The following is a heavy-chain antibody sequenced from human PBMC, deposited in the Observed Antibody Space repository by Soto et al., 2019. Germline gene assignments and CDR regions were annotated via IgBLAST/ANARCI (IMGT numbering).Heavy chain of an antibody. D-gene: IGHD1-1*01. CDR3: ARVERGTATTVVDAFDI. J-gene: IGHJ3*02. CDR2: MSHSGGT. Sequence: PSETLSLTCAVYGGFVSSGSYYWSWIRQPPGKGLEWIGEMSHSGGTHFNPSLKSRVTISVDTSKNQFSLKMSSVTAVDTALYYCARVERGTATTVVDAFDIWGPGTMVTVSS. CDR1: GGFVSSGSYY. V-gene: IGHV4-61*01.